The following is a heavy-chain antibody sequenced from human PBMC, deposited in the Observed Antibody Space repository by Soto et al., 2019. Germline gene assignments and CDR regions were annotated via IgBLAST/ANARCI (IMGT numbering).Heavy chain of an antibody. Sequence: QVQLVQSGAEVKKPGSSVKVSCKASGGTFSSYAISWVRQAPGQGLEWMGGIIPIFGTANYAQKFQGRVTINAEESTSTAYMELSSLRSEDTAVYYCARDEVCISTSCDMVYYYYGMVVWGQGTTVTVSS. CDR2: IIPIFGTA. V-gene: IGHV1-69*12. J-gene: IGHJ6*02. CDR3: ARDEVCISTSCDMVYYYYGMVV. CDR1: GGTFSSYA. D-gene: IGHD2-2*01.